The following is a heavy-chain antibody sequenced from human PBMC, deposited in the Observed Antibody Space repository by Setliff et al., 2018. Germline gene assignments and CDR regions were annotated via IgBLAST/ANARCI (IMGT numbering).Heavy chain of an antibody. CDR2: VYYTGDT. CDR3: AGSQGSGGYYSNSPYYFHY. J-gene: IGHJ4*02. D-gene: IGHD3-10*01. Sequence: SQTLSLTCTVSGGSISSYYWSWIRQPPGKELEWMAYVYYTGDTYYNPSLKSRISISIDTSKNQFSLNLISVTAADTAVYYCAGSQGSGGYYSNSPYYFHYWGQGTLVTVSS. V-gene: IGHV4-59*03. CDR1: GGSISSYY.